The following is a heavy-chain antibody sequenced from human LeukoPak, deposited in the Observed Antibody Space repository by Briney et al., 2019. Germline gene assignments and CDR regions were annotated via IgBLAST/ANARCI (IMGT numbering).Heavy chain of an antibody. J-gene: IGHJ5*02. D-gene: IGHD6-19*01. Sequence: GGSLRLSCAASGFTFSDHYMDWVRHAPGKGLEWVGRTSNKANSYTTEYAASVKGRFTISRDDSKNSLYLQMNSLKTEDTAVYYCARELEMRSGWPNWFDPWGQGTLVTVSS. CDR1: GFTFSDHY. CDR3: ARELEMRSGWPNWFDP. V-gene: IGHV3-72*01. CDR2: TSNKANSYTT.